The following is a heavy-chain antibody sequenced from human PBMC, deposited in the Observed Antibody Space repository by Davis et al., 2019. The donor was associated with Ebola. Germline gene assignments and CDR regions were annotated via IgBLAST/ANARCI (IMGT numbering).Heavy chain of an antibody. D-gene: IGHD6-13*01. CDR2: IHYSGST. J-gene: IGHJ5*02. CDR3: ARQPLASAGTFYGFDP. CDR1: GGSISNYY. V-gene: IGHV4-59*08. Sequence: SETLSLTCTVSGGSISNYYWSWIRQPPGKGLEWIGYIHYSGSTNHNPSLKSRVTISVDTSKNQFSLKLSSVTAADTAVYYCARQPLASAGTFYGFDPWGQGTLVTVSS.